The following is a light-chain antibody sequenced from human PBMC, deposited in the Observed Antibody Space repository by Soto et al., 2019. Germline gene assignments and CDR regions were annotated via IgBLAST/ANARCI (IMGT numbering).Light chain of an antibody. J-gene: IGKJ1*01. V-gene: IGKV1-27*01. CDR1: QGIATY. Sequence: DIQMNQSPSSLSASVGDRVTISCRASQGIATYLAWYQQKPGKVPELLIYAASTLHSGVPSRFGGSGSGTYFTLTIISQQLEDVASYYCQKYSSAPWTFGQGTKVEIK. CDR2: AAS. CDR3: QKYSSAPWT.